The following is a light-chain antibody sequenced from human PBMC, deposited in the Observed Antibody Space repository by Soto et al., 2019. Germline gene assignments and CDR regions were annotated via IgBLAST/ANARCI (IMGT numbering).Light chain of an antibody. CDR1: SSDIGGYDY. CDR2: DVN. V-gene: IGLV2-14*01. Sequence: QSALTQPASVSGSPGQSITLSCTGTSSDIGGYDYVSWYQRHPGKAPQLIIYDVNNRPSGVSNRFAGSQSGNTASLTISGLQAEDEADYYCTSYASGSSHVVFGDGTQVTVL. J-gene: IGLJ2*01. CDR3: TSYASGSSHVV.